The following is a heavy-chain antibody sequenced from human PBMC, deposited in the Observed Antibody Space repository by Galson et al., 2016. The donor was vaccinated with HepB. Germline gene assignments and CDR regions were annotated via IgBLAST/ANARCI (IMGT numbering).Heavy chain of an antibody. CDR1: GFTFNNYA. CDR3: ARDRDISNGCDY. V-gene: IGHV3-33*01. J-gene: IGHJ4*02. Sequence: SLRLSCAASGFTFNNYAMHWVRQAPGKGLEWVAVIWYDGSDKYYADSVKGRFNISRDNSKNRLYLKMNSLRAEDTAVYYCARDRDISNGCDYWGQGTLVTVSS. CDR2: IWYDGSDK. D-gene: IGHD3-9*01.